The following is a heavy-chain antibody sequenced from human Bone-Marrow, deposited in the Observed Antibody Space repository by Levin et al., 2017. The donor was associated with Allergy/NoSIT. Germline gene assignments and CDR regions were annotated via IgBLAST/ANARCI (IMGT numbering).Heavy chain of an antibody. CDR3: ARVSAAGGTRLFDY. D-gene: IGHD6-13*01. Sequence: SETLSLTCSVSGGSVTSGDYYWSWIRKPPGKGLEWIGFIHSSGSTNYIPSLKSRVTMSHDTSKNQLSLSLTSVTAAATAISYCARVSAAGGTRLFDYWGQGTLVTVSS. CDR1: GGSVTSGDYY. V-gene: IGHV4-61*08. J-gene: IGHJ4*02. CDR2: IHSSGST.